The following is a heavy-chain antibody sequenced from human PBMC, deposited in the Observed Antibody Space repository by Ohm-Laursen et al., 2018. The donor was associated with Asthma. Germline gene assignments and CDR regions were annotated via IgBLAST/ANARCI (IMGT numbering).Heavy chain of an antibody. CDR2: ISYDGSNK. V-gene: IGHV3-30*03. J-gene: IGHJ4*02. Sequence: SLRLSCAASGFTFSNYGMHWVRQAPGKGLEWVAVISYDGSNKYYADSVKGRFTISRDNSKNTLYLQMNSLRPDDTAVYYCARDVMEWYLPAFDFWGQGTLVTVSS. D-gene: IGHD3-3*01. CDR1: GFTFSNYG. CDR3: ARDVMEWYLPAFDF.